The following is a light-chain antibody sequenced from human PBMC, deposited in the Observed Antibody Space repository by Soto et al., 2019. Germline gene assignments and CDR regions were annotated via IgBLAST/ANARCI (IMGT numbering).Light chain of an antibody. V-gene: IGKV3-20*01. Sequence: EIVLTQSPGTLSLSPGERATLSCRASQSVSSSYLAWYQQKPGQAPRLLIYNAFNRATGIPDRFSGSGSGTDFTLTISRLEPEDFAVHYCQQYGSSPGTFGGGTKVDIK. CDR3: QQYGSSPGT. J-gene: IGKJ4*01. CDR1: QSVSSSY. CDR2: NAF.